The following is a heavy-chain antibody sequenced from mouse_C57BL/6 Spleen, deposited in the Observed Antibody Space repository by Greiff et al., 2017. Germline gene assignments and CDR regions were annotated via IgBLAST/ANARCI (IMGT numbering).Heavy chain of an antibody. CDR3: VRITTVVATDWYFDV. CDR2: IYPGDGDT. CDR1: GYAFSSYW. Sequence: QVQLKQSGAELVKPGASVKISCKASGYAFSSYWMNWVKQRPGKGLEWIGQIYPGDGDTNYNGKFKGKATLTADKSSSTAYMQLSSLTSEDSAVYFCVRITTVVATDWYFDVWGTGTTVTVSS. J-gene: IGHJ1*03. V-gene: IGHV1-80*01. D-gene: IGHD1-1*01.